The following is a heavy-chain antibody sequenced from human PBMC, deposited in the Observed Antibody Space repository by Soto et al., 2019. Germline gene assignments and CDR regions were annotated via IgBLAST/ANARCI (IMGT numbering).Heavy chain of an antibody. D-gene: IGHD4-17*01. CDR2: IYYSGST. V-gene: IGHV4-31*03. CDR3: ARAHYGDYGYGLDV. J-gene: IGHJ6*02. Sequence: TLSLTCTVSGGSISSGGYYWSWIRQHPGKGLEWIGYIYYSGSTYYNPSLKSRVTISVDGSKNQFSPKLSSVTAADTAVYYCARAHYGDYGYGLDVWGQGTTVTVSS. CDR1: GGSISSGGYY.